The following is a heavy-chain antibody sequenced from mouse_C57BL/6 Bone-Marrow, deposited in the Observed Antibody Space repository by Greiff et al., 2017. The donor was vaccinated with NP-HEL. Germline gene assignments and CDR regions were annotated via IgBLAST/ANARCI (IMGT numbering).Heavy chain of an antibody. Sequence: QVQLKQPGAELVKPGASVKMSCKASGYTFTSYWITWVKQRPGQGLEWIGDIYPGSGSTNYNEKFKSKATLTVDTSSSTAYMQLSSLTSEDSAVYYCARVGWLLDDAMDYWGQGTSVTVSS. D-gene: IGHD2-3*01. J-gene: IGHJ4*01. V-gene: IGHV1-55*01. CDR1: GYTFTSYW. CDR3: ARVGWLLDDAMDY. CDR2: IYPGSGST.